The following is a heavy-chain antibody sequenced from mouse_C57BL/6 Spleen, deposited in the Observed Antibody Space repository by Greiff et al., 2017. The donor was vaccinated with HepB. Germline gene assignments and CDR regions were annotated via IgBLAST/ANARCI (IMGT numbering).Heavy chain of an antibody. D-gene: IGHD2-2*01. CDR3: ARDVVTTPLDY. CDR1: GYAFSSSW. J-gene: IGHJ2*01. Sequence: VQLVESGPELVKPGASVKISCKASGYAFSSSWMNWVKQRPGKGLEWIGRIYPGDGDTTYNGKFKGKATLTADKSSSTAYMQLSSLTSADSAVYFCARDVVTTPLDYWGQGTTLTVSS. V-gene: IGHV1-82*01. CDR2: IYPGDGDT.